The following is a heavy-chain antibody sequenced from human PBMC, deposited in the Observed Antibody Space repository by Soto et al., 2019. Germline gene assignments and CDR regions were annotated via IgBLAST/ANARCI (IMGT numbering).Heavy chain of an antibody. V-gene: IGHV4-39*01. J-gene: IGHJ5*02. CDR3: ARLLQMGVVVAARPNWFDP. CDR2: IYYSGST. CDR1: GGSISSSSYY. D-gene: IGHD2-15*01. Sequence: SETLSLTCTVSGGSISSSSYYWGWIRQPPGKGLEWIGSIYYSGSTYYNPSLKSRVTISVDTSKNQFSLKLSSVTAADTAVYYCARLLQMGVVVAARPNWFDPWGQGTLVTVSS.